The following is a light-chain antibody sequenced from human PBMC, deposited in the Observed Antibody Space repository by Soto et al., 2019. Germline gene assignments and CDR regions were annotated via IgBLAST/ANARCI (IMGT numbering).Light chain of an antibody. V-gene: IGLV2-11*01. CDR2: DVN. CDR3: SSYAGTYIHFV. CDR1: SSDVGGYNS. J-gene: IGLJ1*01. Sequence: QSALTQPRSVSGSPGQSVTISCTGTSSDVGGYNSVSWYQHHPGKAPKRIIFDVNRRPSGVPDRFSGSKSGNTASLTISGLQAEDEADYFCSSYAGTYIHFVFGTETKLTVL.